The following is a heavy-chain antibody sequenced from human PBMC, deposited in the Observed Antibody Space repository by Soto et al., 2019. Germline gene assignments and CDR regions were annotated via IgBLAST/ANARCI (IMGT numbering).Heavy chain of an antibody. CDR1: GFTFSSYG. CDR2: ISYDGSNK. V-gene: IGHV3-30*18. J-gene: IGHJ4*02. Sequence: QVQLVESGGGVVQPGRSLRLSCAASGFTFSSYGMHWVRQAPGKGLEWVAVISYDGSNKYYADSVKGRFTISRDNSKNTPYLQMNSLRAEDTAVYYCAKVYCSGGSCYSPQGALVYWGQGTLVTVSS. CDR3: AKVYCSGGSCYSPQGALVY. D-gene: IGHD2-15*01.